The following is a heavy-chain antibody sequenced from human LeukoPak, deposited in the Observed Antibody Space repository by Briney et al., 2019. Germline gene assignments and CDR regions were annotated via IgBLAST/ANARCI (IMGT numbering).Heavy chain of an antibody. Sequence: GASVKVSCKASGYTFTGYYMHWVRRAPGQGLEWLGWINPHSGDTNYAQKFQGRVTMTRDTSISTAYMELSRLRSDDTAVCYCARGKGYYESSGYYPFDYWGQGTLVTVSS. D-gene: IGHD3-22*01. V-gene: IGHV1-2*02. CDR1: GYTFTGYY. J-gene: IGHJ4*02. CDR2: INPHSGDT. CDR3: ARGKGYYESSGYYPFDY.